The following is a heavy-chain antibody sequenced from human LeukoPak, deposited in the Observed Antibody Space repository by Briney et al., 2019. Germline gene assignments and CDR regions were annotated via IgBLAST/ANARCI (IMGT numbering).Heavy chain of an antibody. Sequence: GGSLRLSCAASGFTFSIYAMRRVRQAPGKVLEWVSGILDRGYSTYYANSVKGRFTISRDNSTNTLYLQMNSLRAEDTAVYYCAKLGGHPLHNYYVGVWGKGTTVAVSS. D-gene: IGHD3-16*01. CDR3: AKLGGHPLHNYYVGV. V-gene: IGHV3-23*01. CDR2: ILDRGYST. J-gene: IGHJ6*03. CDR1: GFTFSIYA.